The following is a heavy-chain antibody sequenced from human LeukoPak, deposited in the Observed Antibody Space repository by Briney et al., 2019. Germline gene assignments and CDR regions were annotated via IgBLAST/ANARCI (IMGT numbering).Heavy chain of an antibody. CDR3: AREQGGSGTYGVDY. D-gene: IGHD1-26*01. Sequence: ASVKVSCKASGYTFTGYYMHWVRQAPGQGLEWMGRINPGSGGTNYAQKFQGRVAMTRDTSISTAYMELSGLRSDDTAVYYCAREQGGSGTYGVDYWGQGTLVTVSS. V-gene: IGHV1-2*06. CDR1: GYTFTGYY. J-gene: IGHJ4*02. CDR2: INPGSGGT.